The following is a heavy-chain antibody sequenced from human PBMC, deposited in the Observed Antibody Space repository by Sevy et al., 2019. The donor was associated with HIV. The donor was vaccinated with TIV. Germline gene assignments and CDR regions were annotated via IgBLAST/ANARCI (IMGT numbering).Heavy chain of an antibody. J-gene: IGHJ4*02. Sequence: ASVKVSCKVSGYTLTQLSMHWVRQAPGKGLEWLGSFDPEDGERIYAQKFQGGFTMTEETFTDTAYMELSSLRSEDTAIYYCATGREYYEGNSGYFDYWGQGTLVTVSS. CDR3: ATGREYYEGNSGYFDY. CDR1: GYTLTQLS. V-gene: IGHV1-24*01. D-gene: IGHD3-3*01. CDR2: FDPEDGER.